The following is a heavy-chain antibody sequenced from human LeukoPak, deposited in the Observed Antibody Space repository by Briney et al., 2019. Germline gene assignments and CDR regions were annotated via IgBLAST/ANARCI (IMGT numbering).Heavy chain of an antibody. CDR3: AKSDGRARTKYSLDV. V-gene: IGHV3-23*01. J-gene: IGHJ6*02. Sequence: PGGSLRLSCAASGFTFNSYAMTWVRQAPGKGLEWVSGISGSGDRTFYADSVRGRFTISRDNAKNTLYLQMNTLRAEDTAVYYCAKSDGRARTKYSLDVWGHGTTVTVSS. CDR1: GFTFNSYA. CDR2: ISGSGDRT. D-gene: IGHD2-8*01.